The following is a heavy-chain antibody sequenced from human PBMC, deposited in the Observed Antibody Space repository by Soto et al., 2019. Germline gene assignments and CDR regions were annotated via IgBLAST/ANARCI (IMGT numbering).Heavy chain of an antibody. CDR1: GYTFSSYG. J-gene: IGHJ6*02. V-gene: IGHV1-18*01. D-gene: IGHD6-19*01. CDR3: ARCDSSPSSGWHHYYYYGMDL. CDR2: ISPYDGNT. Sequence: ASVKVSCKASGYTFSSYGINWVRQAPGQGLEWMGWISPYDGNTKYAQILQGRVSMTTDTSTKTAYMEVRSLRSDDTAVYYCARCDSSPSSGWHHYYYYGMDLWGQGTTVTVSS.